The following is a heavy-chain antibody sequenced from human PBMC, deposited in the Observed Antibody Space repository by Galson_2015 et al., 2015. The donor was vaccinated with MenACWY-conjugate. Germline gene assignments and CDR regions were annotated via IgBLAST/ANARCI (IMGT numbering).Heavy chain of an antibody. CDR1: GFTFNNSW. Sequence: SLRLSCAASGFTFNNSWMHWVRQPPGKGLEWISYIKADGSFSNYADSVKGRFTISTDNAKNMVYLQMDGLGDEDTAVYFCARDNNWSFDSWGRGTLVTVSS. V-gene: IGHV3-74*01. D-gene: IGHD1-1*01. CDR3: ARDNNWSFDS. CDR2: IKADGSFS. J-gene: IGHJ4*02.